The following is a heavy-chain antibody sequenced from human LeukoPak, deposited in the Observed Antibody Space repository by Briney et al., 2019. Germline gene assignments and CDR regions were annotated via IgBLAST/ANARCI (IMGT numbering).Heavy chain of an antibody. V-gene: IGHV4-38-2*02. CDR2: IYHSGST. CDR1: DYSISSTYY. D-gene: IGHD3-10*01. CDR3: ARLDYYGSGRGVTLDY. Sequence: PSETLSLTCTVSDYSISSTYYWGWIRQPPGKGLYWVGSIYHSGSTYYNPSLKSRVTISVDTSKNQFSLKLSSVTAADTAVYYCARLDYYGSGRGVTLDYWGQGTLVTVSS. J-gene: IGHJ4*02.